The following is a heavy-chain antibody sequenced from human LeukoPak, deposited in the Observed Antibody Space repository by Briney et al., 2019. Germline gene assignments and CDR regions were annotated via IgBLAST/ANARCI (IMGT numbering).Heavy chain of an antibody. CDR3: AREREWFGALDAFDI. CDR2: IRSDSSYK. Sequence: PGGSLRLSCVASGFSFRNYGMHWVRQAPGKGLEWVTFIRSDSSYKYYADSVKGRFTTSRDNSKSTLDLQMNSLRPEDTALYYCAREREWFGALDAFDIWGQGTMVTVSS. J-gene: IGHJ3*02. CDR1: GFSFRNYG. D-gene: IGHD3-10*01. V-gene: IGHV3-30*02.